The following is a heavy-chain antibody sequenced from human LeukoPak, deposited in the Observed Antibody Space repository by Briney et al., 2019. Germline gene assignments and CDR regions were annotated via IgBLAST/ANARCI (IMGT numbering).Heavy chain of an antibody. D-gene: IGHD3-10*01. CDR2: INPNSGGT. J-gene: IGHJ4*02. V-gene: IGHV1-2*02. CDR1: GYTFTGYY. CDR3: ARLYGSGNYLYFDY. Sequence: ASVKVSCKASGYTFTGYYMHWVRQTPGQGLEWMGWINPNSGGTNYAQKFQGRVTMTRDTSISTAYLQWSSLKASDTAMYYCARLYGSGNYLYFDYWGQGTLVSVSS.